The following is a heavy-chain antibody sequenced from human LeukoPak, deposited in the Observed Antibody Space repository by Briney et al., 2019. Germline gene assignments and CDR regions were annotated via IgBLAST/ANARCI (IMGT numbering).Heavy chain of an antibody. CDR1: GFSVSNTY. D-gene: IGHD6-6*01. CDR2: IYSGDSGVST. J-gene: IGHJ6*02. Sequence: PGGSLRLSCAASGFSVSNTYMSWGRQAPGKGLEWVSVIYSGDSGVSTYYADSVKGRFTISRHNSKNTLYLQMSSLRAEDTAVYFCARSAARLRYYYAMDVWGQGTTVTVCS. V-gene: IGHV3-53*04. CDR3: ARSAARLRYYYAMDV.